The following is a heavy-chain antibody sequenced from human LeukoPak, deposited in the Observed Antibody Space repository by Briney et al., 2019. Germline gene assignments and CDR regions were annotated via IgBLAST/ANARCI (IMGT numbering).Heavy chain of an antibody. Sequence: PGGSLRLSCAASGFTFSSYGMHWVRQAPGKGLEWVAVISYDGSNKYYADSVKGRFTISRDNSKNTLYLQMNSLRAEGTAVYYCAKDSSFDMVRGVYDYWGQGTLVTVSS. CDR1: GFTFSSYG. CDR3: AKDSSFDMVRGVYDY. V-gene: IGHV3-30*18. J-gene: IGHJ4*02. CDR2: ISYDGSNK. D-gene: IGHD3-10*01.